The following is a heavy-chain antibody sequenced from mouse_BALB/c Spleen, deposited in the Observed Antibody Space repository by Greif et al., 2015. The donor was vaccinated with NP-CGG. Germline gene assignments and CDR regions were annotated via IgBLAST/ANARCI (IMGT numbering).Heavy chain of an antibody. D-gene: IGHD2-4*01. Sequence: EVQLQQSGPSLVKPSQTLSLTCSVTGDSITSGYWNWIRKFPGNKLEYMGYISYSGSTYYNPSLKSRISVTRDTSKNXYYLQLNSVTTEDTATYYCASYDYDRDAMDYWGQGTSVTVSS. V-gene: IGHV3-8*02. CDR1: GDSITSGY. CDR2: ISYSGST. CDR3: ASYDYDRDAMDY. J-gene: IGHJ4*01.